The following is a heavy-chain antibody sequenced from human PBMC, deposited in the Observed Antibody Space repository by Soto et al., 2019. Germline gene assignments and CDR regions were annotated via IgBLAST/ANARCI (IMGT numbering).Heavy chain of an antibody. CDR2: IGTAGDT. Sequence: LRLSCAASGFTFSSYDMHWVRQATGKGLEWVSAIGTAGDTYYPGSVKGRFTISRENAKNSLYLQMNSLRAGDTAVYYCARGGPYYDFWSGSRPRHYYYYGMDVWGQGTTVTVSS. CDR1: GFTFSSYD. CDR3: ARGGPYYDFWSGSRPRHYYYYGMDV. J-gene: IGHJ6*02. V-gene: IGHV3-13*01. D-gene: IGHD3-3*01.